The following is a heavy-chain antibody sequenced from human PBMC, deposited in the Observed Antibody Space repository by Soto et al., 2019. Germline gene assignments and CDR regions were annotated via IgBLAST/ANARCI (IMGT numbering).Heavy chain of an antibody. D-gene: IGHD2-21*01. CDR1: GYTFTDYA. J-gene: IGHJ4*02. CDR3: AREGAHCAPFDL. Sequence: QAQLVQSGAEAKKPRASVKVSCKASGYTFTDYALHWVRQAPGQGLEWMGWINVGNGNTGYSRKFQGRVTNGRDMSATTAYIEVTSLAAEDTAIYYCAREGAHCAPFDLWGQGTLVTVSS. V-gene: IGHV1-3*01. CDR2: INVGNGNT.